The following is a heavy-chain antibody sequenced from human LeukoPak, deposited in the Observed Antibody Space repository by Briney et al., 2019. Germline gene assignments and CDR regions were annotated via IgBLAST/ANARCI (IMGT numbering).Heavy chain of an antibody. V-gene: IGHV4-4*09. Sequence: PSETLSFTCSVSGGSIRSYYWSWIRQTPGKGLEWIGHMYHSGSANYNPSLWSRVTISIDKSKNQFSLNLRAVTAADTAVYYCARGPPFLEWEKNWFDPWGQGTLVTVSS. J-gene: IGHJ5*02. CDR3: ARGPPFLEWEKNWFDP. CDR2: MYHSGSA. D-gene: IGHD3-3*02. CDR1: GGSIRSYY.